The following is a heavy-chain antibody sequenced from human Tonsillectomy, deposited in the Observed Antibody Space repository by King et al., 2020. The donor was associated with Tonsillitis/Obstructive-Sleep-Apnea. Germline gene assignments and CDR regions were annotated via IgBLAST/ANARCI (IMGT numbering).Heavy chain of an antibody. CDR3: ARDPYTGGKGRAYYFDY. J-gene: IGHJ4*02. V-gene: IGHV3-30*04. Sequence: VQLVESGGGVIQPGRSLRLSCAASGFTFSNYTMHWVRQAPGKGLEWVAVISYDGSNKYYADSVKGRFTISRDNSKNTLYLQMNSLRTEDTAVYYRARDPYTGGKGRAYYFDYWGQGTLVTVSS. CDR2: ISYDGSNK. D-gene: IGHD4-23*01. CDR1: GFTFSNYT.